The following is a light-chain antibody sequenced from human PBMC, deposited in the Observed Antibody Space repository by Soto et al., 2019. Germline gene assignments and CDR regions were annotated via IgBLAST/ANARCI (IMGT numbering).Light chain of an antibody. Sequence: QPASVSGSPGQSITISCTGTSSDVGPHALVSWYQHRPPKAPKLMIYEDTKRPSGISSRFSGSTSGNTASLIISGLQAEDEADYYCCSYAGSSSWVFGGGTKVTVL. J-gene: IGLJ3*02. CDR2: EDT. CDR3: CSYAGSSSWV. V-gene: IGLV2-23*01. CDR1: SSDVGPHAL.